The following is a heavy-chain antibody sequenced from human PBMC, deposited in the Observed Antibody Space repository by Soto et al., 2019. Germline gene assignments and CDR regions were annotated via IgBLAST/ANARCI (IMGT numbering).Heavy chain of an antibody. CDR3: ARAPENYYGMAV. J-gene: IGHJ6*02. CDR2: IIPIFGTA. V-gene: IGHV1-69*13. D-gene: IGHD2-2*01. Sequence: GASVKVSCKASGGTFSSYAISWVRKASGQGLEWMGGIIPIFGTANYAQKFQGRVTITADESTSTAYMELSSLRSEDTAVYYCARAPENYYGMAVWGQGTTVTFSS. CDR1: GGTFSSYA.